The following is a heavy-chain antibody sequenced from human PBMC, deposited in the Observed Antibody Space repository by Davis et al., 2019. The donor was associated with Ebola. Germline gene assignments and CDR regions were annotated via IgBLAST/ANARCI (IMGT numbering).Heavy chain of an antibody. CDR1: GFTFGDYA. J-gene: IGHJ6*02. CDR2: IRSKAYGGTT. V-gene: IGHV3-49*04. Sequence: PGGSLRLSCTASGFTFGDYAMSWVRQAPGKGLEWVGFIRSKAYGGTTEYAASVKGRFTISRDDSKSIAYLQMNSLKTEDTAVYYCTRGAEGYCSGGSCYSGFGYYYYGMDVWGQGTLVTVSS. CDR3: TRGAEGYCSGGSCYSGFGYYYYGMDV. D-gene: IGHD2-15*01.